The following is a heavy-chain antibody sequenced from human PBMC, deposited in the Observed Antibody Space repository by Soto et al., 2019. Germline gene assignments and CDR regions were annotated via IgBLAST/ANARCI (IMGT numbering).Heavy chain of an antibody. CDR1: GYSFTSYW. J-gene: IGHJ3*02. V-gene: IGHV5-10-1*01. Sequence: PGESLKISCKGSGYSFTSYWISWVRQMPGKGLEWMGRIDPSDSYTNYSPSFQGHVTISADKSISTAYLQWSSLKASDTAMYYCARHVKNYYDSSGTYAFDIWGQGTMVTVSS. CDR2: IDPSDSYT. CDR3: ARHVKNYYDSSGTYAFDI. D-gene: IGHD3-22*01.